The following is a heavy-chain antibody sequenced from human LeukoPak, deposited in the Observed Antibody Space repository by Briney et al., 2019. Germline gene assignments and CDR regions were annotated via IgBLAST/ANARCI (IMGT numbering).Heavy chain of an antibody. CDR3: ARGNKKYQLLEYYYYYYMDV. D-gene: IGHD2-2*01. Sequence: ASVKVSCKASGYTFTGYYMHWVRQAPGQGLEWMGWINPNSGGTNYAQKFQGRVTMTRDTSISTAYMELSRLRSDDTAVYCCARGNKKYQLLEYYYYYYMDVWGKGTTVTVSS. CDR1: GYTFTGYY. CDR2: INPNSGGT. V-gene: IGHV1-2*02. J-gene: IGHJ6*03.